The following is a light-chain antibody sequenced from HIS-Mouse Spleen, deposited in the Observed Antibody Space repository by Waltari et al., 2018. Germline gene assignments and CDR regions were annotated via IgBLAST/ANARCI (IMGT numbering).Light chain of an antibody. Sequence: QSALTQPASVSGSPGQSITISCTGTSSDVGSYNLVSWYQQPPGKAPKLMIYEGSKRPSGVSNRLSGSKSGNTASLTISGLQAEDEADYYCCSYAGSSTYWVFGGGTKLTVL. CDR2: EGS. V-gene: IGLV2-23*01. J-gene: IGLJ3*02. CDR1: SSDVGSYNL. CDR3: CSYAGSSTYWV.